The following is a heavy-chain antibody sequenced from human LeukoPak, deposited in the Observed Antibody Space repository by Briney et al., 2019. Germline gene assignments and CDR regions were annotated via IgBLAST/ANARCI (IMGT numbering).Heavy chain of an antibody. D-gene: IGHD3-10*01. Sequence: PSETLSLTCAVYGGSFSGYYWSWIRQHPGKGLEWIGEINHSGSTNYNPSLKSRVTISVDTSKNQFSLKLSSVTAADTAVYYCARGRVLLWFGESLKYYFDYWGQGTLVTVSS. J-gene: IGHJ4*02. CDR1: GGSFSGYY. V-gene: IGHV4-34*01. CDR2: INHSGST. CDR3: ARGRVLLWFGESLKYYFDY.